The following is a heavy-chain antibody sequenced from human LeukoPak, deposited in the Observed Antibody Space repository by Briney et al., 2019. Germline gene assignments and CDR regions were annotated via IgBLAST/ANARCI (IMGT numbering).Heavy chain of an antibody. CDR1: GGSISSSSYY. CDR2: IYYSGST. Sequence: SETLSLTCTVSGGSISSSSYYWGWIRQPPGKGLEWIGSIYYSGSTYYNPSLKSRVTISVDTSKNQFSLKLSSVTAADTAVYYCRGGYFDWDAFDIWGQGTMVTVSS. J-gene: IGHJ3*02. V-gene: IGHV4-39*07. D-gene: IGHD3-9*01. CDR3: RGGYFDWDAFDI.